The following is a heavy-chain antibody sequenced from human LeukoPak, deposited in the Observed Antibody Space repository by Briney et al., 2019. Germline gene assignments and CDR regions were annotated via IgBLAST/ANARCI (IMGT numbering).Heavy chain of an antibody. CDR3: AKDISGWYGSFAFDI. D-gene: IGHD6-19*01. CDR1: GFTFSGYA. Sequence: PGGSLRLSCAASGFTFSGYAMSWVRQAPGKGLEWVSAIGGSGGSTYYADSVKGRFTISRDNSKNTLYLQMNSLRAEDTAVYYCAKDISGWYGSFAFDIWGQGTMVTVSS. V-gene: IGHV3-23*01. J-gene: IGHJ3*02. CDR2: IGGSGGST.